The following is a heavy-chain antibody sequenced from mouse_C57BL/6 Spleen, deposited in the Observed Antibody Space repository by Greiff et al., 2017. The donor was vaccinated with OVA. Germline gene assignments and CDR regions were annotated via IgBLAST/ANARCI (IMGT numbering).Heavy chain of an antibody. D-gene: IGHD2-2*01. J-gene: IGHJ3*01. CDR2: ISYDGSN. CDR3: AGGYGYDGLFAY. Sequence: EVKLLESGPGLVKPSQSLSLTCSVTGYSITSGYYWNWIRQFPGNKLEWMGYISYDGSNNYNPSLKNRISITRDTSKNQFFLKLNSVTTEDTATYYCAGGYGYDGLFAYWGQGTLVTVSA. CDR1: GYSITSGYY. V-gene: IGHV3-6*01.